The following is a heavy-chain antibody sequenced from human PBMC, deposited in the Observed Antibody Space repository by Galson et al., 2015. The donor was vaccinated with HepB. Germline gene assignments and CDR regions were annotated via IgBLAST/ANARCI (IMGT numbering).Heavy chain of an antibody. Sequence: SLRHSCAASGLTLSSYAMSWVRQAPGTGLEWVSAISGSGGSTYYADSVKGRFTISRDNSKNTLYLQMNSLRAEDTAVYYCAKVPRYYYDSSGYSGYFQHWGRGALVTVSS. V-gene: IGHV3-23*01. CDR3: AKVPRYYYDSSGYSGYFQH. J-gene: IGHJ1*01. CDR1: GLTLSSYA. CDR2: ISGSGGST. D-gene: IGHD3-22*01.